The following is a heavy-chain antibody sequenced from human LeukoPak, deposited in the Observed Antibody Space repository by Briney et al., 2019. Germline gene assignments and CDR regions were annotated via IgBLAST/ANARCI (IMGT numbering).Heavy chain of an antibody. Sequence: GRSLRLSCAASGFTFSNYAMHWIRQAPGQGLEWVGVIFYDWDSKHYADSVKGRFTISRDNSQSTLYLQMSSLRGEDTAIYYCARDPYNGNYGASYYYYMDVWGKGTTVTISS. J-gene: IGHJ6*03. CDR2: IFYDWDSK. V-gene: IGHV3-30-3*01. CDR3: ARDPYNGNYGASYYYYMDV. CDR1: GFTFSNYA. D-gene: IGHD1-26*01.